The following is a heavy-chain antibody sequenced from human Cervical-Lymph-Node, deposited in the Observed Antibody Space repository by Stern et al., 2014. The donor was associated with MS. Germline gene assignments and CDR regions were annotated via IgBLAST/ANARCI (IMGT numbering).Heavy chain of an antibody. V-gene: IGHV3-48*01. D-gene: IGHD2-21*01. CDR3: ARDPGQGDDWYYFDY. Sequence: EVHLVESGGGLVQPGGSLRLSCAASGFPFSTHSMAWVRQAPGKGLEWISYISSTSGATYYADCVRGRFTISRDNVQNSLFLQMSGLRAEDTAVYYCARDPGQGDDWYYFDYWGQGTLVTVSS. CDR1: GFPFSTHS. CDR2: ISSTSGAT. J-gene: IGHJ4*02.